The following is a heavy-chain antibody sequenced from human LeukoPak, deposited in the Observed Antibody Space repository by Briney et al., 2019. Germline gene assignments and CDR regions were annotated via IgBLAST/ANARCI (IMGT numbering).Heavy chain of an antibody. CDR2: ISGSGGST. CDR1: GFTFSSYA. Sequence: GGSLRLSCAASGFTFSSYAMSWVRQAPGKGLEWVSAISGSGGSTYYADSVKGRFTISRDNSKNTLYLQMNSLRAEDTAVYYCAKVESEQWLPHYFDYWGQGTLVTVSS. CDR3: AKVESEQWLPHYFDY. V-gene: IGHV3-23*01. J-gene: IGHJ4*02. D-gene: IGHD6-19*01.